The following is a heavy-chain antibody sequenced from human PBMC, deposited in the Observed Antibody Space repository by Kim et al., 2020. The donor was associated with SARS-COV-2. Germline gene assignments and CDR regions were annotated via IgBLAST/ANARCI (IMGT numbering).Heavy chain of an antibody. D-gene: IGHD2-15*01. CDR2: IYYSGST. V-gene: IGHV4-31*03. Sequence: SETLSLTCTVSGGSISSGGYYWSWIRQHPGKGLEWIGYIYYSGSTYYNPSLKSRVTISVDTSKNQFSLKLSSVTAADTAVYYCARDCSGGSCYSAPNYGMDVWGQGTTVTVSS. J-gene: IGHJ6*02. CDR1: GGSISSGGYY. CDR3: ARDCSGGSCYSAPNYGMDV.